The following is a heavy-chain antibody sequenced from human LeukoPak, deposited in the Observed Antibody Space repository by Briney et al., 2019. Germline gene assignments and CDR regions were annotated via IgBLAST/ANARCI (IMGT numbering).Heavy chain of an antibody. D-gene: IGHD5-18*01. Sequence: GGSLRLSCAASGFTFSSYAMSWVRQAPGKGLEWVSAISGSGGSTYCADSVKGRFTISRDNSKNTLYLQMNSLRAEDTAVHYCAKVSAMVLDYYYGMDVWGQGTTVTVSS. CDR3: AKVSAMVLDYYYGMDV. CDR1: GFTFSSYA. J-gene: IGHJ6*02. CDR2: ISGSGGST. V-gene: IGHV3-23*01.